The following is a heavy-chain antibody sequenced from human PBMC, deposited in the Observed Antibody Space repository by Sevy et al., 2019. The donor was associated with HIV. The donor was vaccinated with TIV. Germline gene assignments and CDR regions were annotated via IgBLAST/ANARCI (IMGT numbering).Heavy chain of an antibody. Sequence: GGSLRLSCAASGFTFSSFWMYWVRQAPGKGLEWVSVIYSDETTYHADSVKDRFTISRDNSKNMLYLQMSSLRAEDTAIYYCARGKSGYGYALNYWGQGTLVTVSS. CDR2: IYSDETT. D-gene: IGHD5-18*01. V-gene: IGHV3-66*01. J-gene: IGHJ4*02. CDR3: ARGKSGYGYALNY. CDR1: GFTFSSFW.